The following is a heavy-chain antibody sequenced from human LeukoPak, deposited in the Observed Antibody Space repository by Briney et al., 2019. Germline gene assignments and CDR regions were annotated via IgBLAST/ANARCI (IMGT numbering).Heavy chain of an antibody. Sequence: PGGSLRLSCAASGFTFSTSWMHWVRQAPGKGLVWVSRINSDGTATSYADSVRGRFTFSRDNAKNTLSLQMNSLRGEDTAVYYCARGVGGDDFDIRGQGTMVTVSS. V-gene: IGHV3-74*01. D-gene: IGHD3-16*01. CDR2: INSDGTAT. CDR1: GFTFSTSW. CDR3: ARGVGGDDFDI. J-gene: IGHJ3*02.